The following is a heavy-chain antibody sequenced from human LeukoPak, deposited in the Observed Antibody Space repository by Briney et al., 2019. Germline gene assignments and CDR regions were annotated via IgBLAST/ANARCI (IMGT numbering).Heavy chain of an antibody. D-gene: IGHD2-15*01. V-gene: IGHV1-46*01. CDR2: INPSGGST. CDR1: GYTFTSYY. J-gene: IGHJ4*02. Sequence: GASVKVSCKASGYTFTSYYMHWVRQAPGQGLEWMGIINPSGGSTSYAQKFQGRVTMTRDTSISTAYMELSRLRSDDTAVYYCARAHPGYCSGGSCYAGDYWGQGTLVTVSS. CDR3: ARAHPGYCSGGSCYAGDY.